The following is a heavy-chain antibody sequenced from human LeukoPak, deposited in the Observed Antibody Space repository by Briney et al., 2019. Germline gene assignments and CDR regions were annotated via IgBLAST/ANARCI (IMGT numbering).Heavy chain of an antibody. Sequence: PSETLSLTCTVSGGSISSYYWSWIRQPPGKGLEWMGYIYYSGSTNYNPSLKSRVTISVDTSKNQFSLKLSSVTAADTAVYYCARGDYDYVWGSYRYVHWFDPWGQGTLVTVSS. CDR1: GGSISSYY. CDR3: ARGDYDYVWGSYRYVHWFDP. D-gene: IGHD3-16*02. J-gene: IGHJ5*02. CDR2: IYYSGST. V-gene: IGHV4-59*01.